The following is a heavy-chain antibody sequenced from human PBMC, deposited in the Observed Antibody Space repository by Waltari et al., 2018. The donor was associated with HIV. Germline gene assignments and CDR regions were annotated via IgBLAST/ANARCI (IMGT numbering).Heavy chain of an antibody. D-gene: IGHD3-3*01. CDR1: GGSISSGGYY. Sequence: QVQLQESGPGLVKPSQTLSLTCTVSGGSISSGGYYWSWIRQHPGKGLEWIGYIYYSGSTYYNPSLKSRVTIPVDTSKNQFSLKLSSVTAADTAVYYCARAFPEPPIWSGYCYYCDYWGQGTLVTVSS. CDR2: IYYSGST. V-gene: IGHV4-31*03. J-gene: IGHJ4*02. CDR3: ARAFPEPPIWSGYCYYCDY.